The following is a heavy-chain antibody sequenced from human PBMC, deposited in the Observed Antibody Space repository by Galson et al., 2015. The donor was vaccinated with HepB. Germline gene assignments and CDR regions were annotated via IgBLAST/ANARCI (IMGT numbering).Heavy chain of an antibody. CDR1: GYSFTSYW. CDR3: ARGRTIFGVAATNWFDP. V-gene: IGHV5-10-1*01. Sequence: GAEVKKPGESLRISCKGSGYSFTSYWISWVRQMPGKGLEWMGRIDPSDSYTNYSPSFQGHVTISADKSISTAYLQWSSLKASDTAMYYCARGRTIFGVAATNWFDPWGQGTLVTVSS. J-gene: IGHJ5*02. CDR2: IDPSDSYT. D-gene: IGHD3-3*01.